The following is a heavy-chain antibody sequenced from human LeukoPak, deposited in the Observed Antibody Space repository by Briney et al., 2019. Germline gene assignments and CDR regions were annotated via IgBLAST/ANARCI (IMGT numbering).Heavy chain of an antibody. CDR3: ARSWYDSRGSWTYYFDY. D-gene: IGHD3-22*01. CDR2: MFYSGIN. J-gene: IGHJ4*02. V-gene: IGHV4-39*07. Sequence: SETLSLTCTVSGGSFSSTTYYLGWIRQPPGKGLEWIGNMFYSGINSYSPSLKSRVTVSVDTSKNQFSLKLSSVTAADTAVYYCARSWYDSRGSWTYYFDYWGQGTLVTVSS. CDR1: GGSFSSTTYY.